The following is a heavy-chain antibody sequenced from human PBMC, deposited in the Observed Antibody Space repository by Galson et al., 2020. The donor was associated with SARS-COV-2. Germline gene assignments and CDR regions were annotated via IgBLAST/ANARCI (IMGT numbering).Heavy chain of an antibody. CDR2: IYSSGST. Sequence: ETLETLSLTCTVSGGSISSSGYYWAWIRQRPGKGLEWIGYIYSSGSTYYHPSLTSRVTISADTSRKQFSLRLSSVTAADTAVYYCARAREEYYYSSGYYLLVDNWGQGTLVSVSS. V-gene: IGHV4-39*01. CDR3: ARAREEYYYSSGYYLLVDN. D-gene: IGHD3-22*01. J-gene: IGHJ4*02. CDR1: GGSISSSGYY.